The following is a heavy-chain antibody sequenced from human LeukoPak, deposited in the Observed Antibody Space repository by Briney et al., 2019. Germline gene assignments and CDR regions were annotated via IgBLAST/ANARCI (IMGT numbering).Heavy chain of an antibody. CDR2: ISWNSGSI. J-gene: IGHJ3*02. CDR1: GFTFDDYA. V-gene: IGHV3-9*01. Sequence: GGSLRLSCAASGFTFDDYAMHWVRQAPGKGLEWVSGISWNSGSIGYADSVKGRFTIPRDNAKNSLYLQMNSLRAEDTALYYCAKAPYSSGWANAFDIWGQGTMVTVSS. CDR3: AKAPYSSGWANAFDI. D-gene: IGHD6-19*01.